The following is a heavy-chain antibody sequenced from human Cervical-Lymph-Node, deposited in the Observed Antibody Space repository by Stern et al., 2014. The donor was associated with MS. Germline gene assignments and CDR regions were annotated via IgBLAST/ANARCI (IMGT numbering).Heavy chain of an antibody. D-gene: IGHD3-22*01. CDR2: IYTSGST. CDR3: ARGGTYYYDTTGYILDN. J-gene: IGHJ4*02. Sequence: QLQLQESGPGLVKPSQTLSLTCTVSGGSISSGDYYWTWIRQPAGKGLEWIGRIYTSGSTNYSPSLQSRVTISLDTPKNHFSLRLSSVTAADTAVYYCARGGTYYYDTTGYILDNWGQGTLVTVSS. V-gene: IGHV4-61*02. CDR1: GGSISSGDYY.